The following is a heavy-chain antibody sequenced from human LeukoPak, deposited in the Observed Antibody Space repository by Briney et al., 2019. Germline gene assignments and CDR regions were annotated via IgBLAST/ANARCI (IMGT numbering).Heavy chain of an antibody. CDR1: GVTFSSNV. Sequence: SGGSLRLSCAASGVTFSSNVMSWVRQAPGKGPEWVSGISGSGGGTYYADFVKGRFAISRDNSKNTLYLQMNSLRAEDSAVYYCVQEGPRGLAFDVWGQGTKVTVSS. J-gene: IGHJ3*01. V-gene: IGHV3-23*01. CDR2: ISGSGGGT. CDR3: VQEGPRGLAFDV.